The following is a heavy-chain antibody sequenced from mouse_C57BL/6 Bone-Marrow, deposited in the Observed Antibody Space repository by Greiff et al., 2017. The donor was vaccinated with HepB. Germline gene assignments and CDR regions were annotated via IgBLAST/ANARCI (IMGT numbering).Heavy chain of an antibody. CDR2: IDPSDSYT. CDR3: ARGYGSRDY. CDR1: GYTFTSYT. J-gene: IGHJ2*01. D-gene: IGHD1-1*01. V-gene: IGHV1-50*01. Sequence: VQLQQSGAELARPGASVKMSCKASGYTFTSYTMHWVKQRPGQGLEWIGEIDPSDSYTNYNQKFKGKATLTVDTSSSTAYMQLSSLTSEDSAVYYCARGYGSRDYWGQGTTLTVSS.